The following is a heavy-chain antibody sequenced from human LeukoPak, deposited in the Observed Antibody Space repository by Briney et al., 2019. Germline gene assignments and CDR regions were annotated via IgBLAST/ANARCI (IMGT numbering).Heavy chain of an antibody. Sequence: RSGGSLRLSCAASGFTFSSYAMSWVRQAPGKGLEWVSAISGSGGSTYYADSVKGRFTISRDNSKNTLYLQMNSLRAEDTAVYYCAKCLGSFGVVIAYFDYWGQGTLVTVSS. J-gene: IGHJ4*02. D-gene: IGHD3-3*01. V-gene: IGHV3-23*01. CDR1: GFTFSSYA. CDR3: AKCLGSFGVVIAYFDY. CDR2: ISGSGGST.